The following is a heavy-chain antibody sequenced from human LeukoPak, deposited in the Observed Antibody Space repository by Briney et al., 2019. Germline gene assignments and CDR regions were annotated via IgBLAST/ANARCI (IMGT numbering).Heavy chain of an antibody. CDR2: ISGSGGST. CDR3: AKSGNYYDRGVYFDY. CDR1: GFTFSSYA. J-gene: IGHJ4*02. D-gene: IGHD3-22*01. Sequence: GGSLRLSCAASGFTFSSYAMSWVRQAPGKGLEWVSAISGSGGSTHYADSVKGRFTISRDNSKNTLYLQMNSLRAEDTAVYYCAKSGNYYDRGVYFDYWGQGTLVTVSS. V-gene: IGHV3-23*01.